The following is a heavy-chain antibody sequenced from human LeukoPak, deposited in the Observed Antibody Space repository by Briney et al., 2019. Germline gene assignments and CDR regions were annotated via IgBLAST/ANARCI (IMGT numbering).Heavy chain of an antibody. J-gene: IGHJ5*01. CDR1: GGSLINYY. CDR3: ASSPRLTTSWFLFDS. D-gene: IGHD2-2*01. Sequence: SETLSLTCTVSGGSLINYYWSWIRQPPGKGLEWIGYIYYSGSTNYNPSLKSRVTISVDTSKNQFSVKLSYVTAADTAVYYCASSPRLTTSWFLFDSWGHGTLVTVSS. V-gene: IGHV4-59*01. CDR2: IYYSGST.